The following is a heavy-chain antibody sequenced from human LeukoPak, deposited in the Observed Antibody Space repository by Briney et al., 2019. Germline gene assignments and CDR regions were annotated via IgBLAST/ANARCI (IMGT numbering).Heavy chain of an antibody. D-gene: IGHD1-1*01. CDR2: ISAYNGNT. Sequence: GASVKVSCKGSGYTFTSCCLSWVRQPPGRGLAWMGWISAYNGNTNSAQKLQGSVTMSTDTSTSTAYVQLRSLRSDDTAVYYCARTTGISPNDYWGRGTLVTVSS. CDR1: GYTFTSCC. J-gene: IGHJ4*02. CDR3: ARTTGISPNDY. V-gene: IGHV1-18*01.